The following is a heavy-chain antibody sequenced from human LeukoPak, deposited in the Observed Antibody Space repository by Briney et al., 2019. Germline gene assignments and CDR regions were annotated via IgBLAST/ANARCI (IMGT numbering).Heavy chain of an antibody. J-gene: IGHJ6*03. D-gene: IGHD1-26*01. CDR2: IYTSGST. V-gene: IGHV4-4*07. CDR1: GGSISSYY. Sequence: SETLSLTCTVSGGSISSYYWSWIRQPAGKGLEWIGRIYTSGSTNYNPSLKSRVTMSADTSKNQFSLKLSSVTAADTAVYYCAREFSGSYSLAFYYYYMDVWGKGTTVTVSS. CDR3: AREFSGSYSLAFYYYYMDV.